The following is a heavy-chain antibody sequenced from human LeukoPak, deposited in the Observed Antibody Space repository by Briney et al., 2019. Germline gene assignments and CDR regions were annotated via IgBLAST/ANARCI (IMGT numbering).Heavy chain of an antibody. CDR3: ARHLGWFDP. CDR1: GGSISSYY. J-gene: IGHJ5*02. CDR2: IYISGST. D-gene: IGHD5-24*01. V-gene: IGHV4-4*09. Sequence: PSETLSLTCTVSGGSISSYYWSWIRQPPGKGLEWIGYIYISGSTNYNPSPKSRVTISVDTSKNQFSLKLSSVTAADTAVYYCARHLGWFDPWGQGTLVTVSS.